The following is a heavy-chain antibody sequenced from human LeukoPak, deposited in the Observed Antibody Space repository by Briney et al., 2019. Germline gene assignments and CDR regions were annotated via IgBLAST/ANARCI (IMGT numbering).Heavy chain of an antibody. J-gene: IGHJ4*02. V-gene: IGHV4-39*07. CDR2: IYYSGST. D-gene: IGHD2-15*01. Sequence: SETLSLTCTVSGGSISSSSYYWGWIRQPPGKGLEWIGSIYYSGSTYYNPSLKSRVTISVDTSKNQFSLKLSSVTAADTAVYYCARVVVGAKELYFDYWGQGTLVTVSS. CDR1: GGSISSSSYY. CDR3: ARVVVGAKELYFDY.